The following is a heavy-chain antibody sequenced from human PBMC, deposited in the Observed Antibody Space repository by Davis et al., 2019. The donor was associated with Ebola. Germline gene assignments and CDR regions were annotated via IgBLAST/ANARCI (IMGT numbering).Heavy chain of an antibody. CDR1: GGTFSSYA. CDR2: IIPIFGTA. Sequence: SVKVSCKASGGTFSSYAISWVRQAPGQGLEWMGGIIPIFGTANYAQKFQGRVTITADESTSTAYMELSSLRSEDTAVYYCAREVYGDYDFDYWGQGTLVTVSS. CDR3: AREVYGDYDFDY. D-gene: IGHD4-17*01. J-gene: IGHJ4*02. V-gene: IGHV1-69*13.